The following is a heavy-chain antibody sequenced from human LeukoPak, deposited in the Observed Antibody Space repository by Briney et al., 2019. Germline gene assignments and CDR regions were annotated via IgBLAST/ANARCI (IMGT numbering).Heavy chain of an antibody. V-gene: IGHV3-64D*06. D-gene: IGHD6-19*01. J-gene: IGHJ4*02. CDR1: GFTFSSYG. CDR2: ITSNGDIT. Sequence: PGGSLTLSCSASGFTFSSYGMHWVRQAAGKGLEYVSAITSNGDITYYADSVKGRFTISRDNSKNTLYLQMSSLRAEDTAVYYCVKGGSSGWYCDCWGQGTVVTVSS. CDR3: VKGGSSGWYCDC.